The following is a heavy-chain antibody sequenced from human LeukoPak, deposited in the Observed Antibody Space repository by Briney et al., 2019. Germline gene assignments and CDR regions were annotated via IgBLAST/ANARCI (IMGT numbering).Heavy chain of an antibody. Sequence: ASVKVSCKASGYTFNTCGITWVRQARGQGLEWMGWISPYNGKTKYAQKVQGRVTMTTDTSTSTVYMELRSLRSEDTAVYYCARDLGIGAAGTSWFDAWGQGTLVTVSS. CDR2: ISPYNGKT. V-gene: IGHV1-18*01. CDR1: GYTFNTCG. CDR3: ARDLGIGAAGTSWFDA. D-gene: IGHD6-13*01. J-gene: IGHJ5*02.